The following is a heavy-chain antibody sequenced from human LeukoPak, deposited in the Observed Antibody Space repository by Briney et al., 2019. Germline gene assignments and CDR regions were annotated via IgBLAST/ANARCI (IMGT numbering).Heavy chain of an antibody. CDR1: GFTFSSYA. CDR2: ISYDGSNK. Sequence: GRSLRLSCAASGFTFSSYAMHWVRQAPGKGLEWVAVISYDGSNKYYADSVKGRFTISRDNSKNTLYLQMNSLRAEDTAVYYCAKVRSGSSYYFDYWGQGTLVTVSS. D-gene: IGHD3-10*01. V-gene: IGHV3-30-3*01. J-gene: IGHJ4*02. CDR3: AKVRSGSSYYFDY.